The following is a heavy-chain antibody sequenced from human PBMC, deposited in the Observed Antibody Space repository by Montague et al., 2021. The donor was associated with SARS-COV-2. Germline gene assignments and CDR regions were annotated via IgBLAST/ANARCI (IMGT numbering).Heavy chain of an antibody. V-gene: IGHV4-39*01. CDR3: ATLPSSITMFGVVQGYYLDD. J-gene: IGHJ4*02. Sequence: SETLSPTCTVSGASISSRSYYWGWIRQPPGKGLEWIGFKYYSGSTYYNPTLKRRATISVDTSKNQSSLKLSSVTAADTAVYYCATLPSSITMFGVVQGYYLDDWGQGTLVTVSS. D-gene: IGHD3-3*01. CDR1: GASISSRSYY. CDR2: KYYSGST.